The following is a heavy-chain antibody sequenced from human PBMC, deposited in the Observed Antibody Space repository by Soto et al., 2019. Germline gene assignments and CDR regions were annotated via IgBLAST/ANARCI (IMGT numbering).Heavy chain of an antibody. D-gene: IGHD3-10*01. V-gene: IGHV4-59*01. J-gene: IGHJ3*02. Sequence: SETLSLTCTVSGGSISSYYWSWIRQPPRKGLEWIGYIYYSGSTNYNPSLKSRVTISVDTSKNQFTLKLSSVTAADTAVYYCARDVDYYYGSGIGAFDIWGQGTMVTVSS. CDR3: ARDVDYYYGSGIGAFDI. CDR1: GGSISSYY. CDR2: IYYSGST.